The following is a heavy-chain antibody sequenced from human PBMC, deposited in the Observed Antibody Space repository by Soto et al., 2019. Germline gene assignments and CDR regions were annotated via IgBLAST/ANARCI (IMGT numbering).Heavy chain of an antibody. Sequence: GASVKVSCKASAYTFTSYGSSWLRPAPGQGFEWMGWTSGYNGNKKYAQNLKGRVTMTTDTSTSTAYMELRSLRSDDTAVYYCARDPEILDYWGQGTLVTVSS. V-gene: IGHV1-18*01. CDR3: ARDPEILDY. CDR1: AYTFTSYG. CDR2: TSGYNGNK. J-gene: IGHJ4*02.